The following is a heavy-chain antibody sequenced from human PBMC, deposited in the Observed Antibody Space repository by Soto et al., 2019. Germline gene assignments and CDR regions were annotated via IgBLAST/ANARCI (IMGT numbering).Heavy chain of an antibody. CDR2: ISYDASNK. J-gene: IGHJ4*02. CDR3: ARDRHSSGSYSDH. D-gene: IGHD3-22*01. Sequence: QVQLVESGGGVVQPGRSLRLSCAASGFTFSSYAMHWVLQAPGKGLEWVAVISYDASNKYYADSVKGRFTISRDNTKNTLYLQMNSLRAEDTAVYYCARDRHSSGSYSDHWGQGTLVTVSS. CDR1: GFTFSSYA. V-gene: IGHV3-30-3*01.